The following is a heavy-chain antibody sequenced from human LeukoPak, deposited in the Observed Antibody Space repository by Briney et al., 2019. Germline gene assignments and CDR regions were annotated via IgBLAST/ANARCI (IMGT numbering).Heavy chain of an antibody. J-gene: IGHJ3*02. CDR1: GGSISSSSYY. V-gene: IGHV4-39*07. CDR2: IYYSGST. Sequence: SETLSLTCTVSGGSISSSSYYWGWIRQPPGKGLEWIGSIYYSGSTYYNPSLKSRVTISVDTSKNQFSLKLSSVTAADTAVYYCAIERLVSRVTTFLWPDDNDAFDIWGQGTMVTVSS. CDR3: AIERLVSRVTTFLWPDDNDAFDI. D-gene: IGHD2/OR15-2a*01.